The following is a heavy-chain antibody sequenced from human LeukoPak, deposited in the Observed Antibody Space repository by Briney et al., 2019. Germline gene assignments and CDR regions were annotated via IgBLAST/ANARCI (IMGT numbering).Heavy chain of an antibody. Sequence: SETLSLTCTVSGGSISSYYWSWIRQPPGKGLEWIGFIYYSGSTNYNPSLKSRVTISVDTSKNQFSLKLSSVTAADTAVYYCARHVRFGELPYYYYYMDVWGKGTTVTISS. J-gene: IGHJ6*03. CDR2: IYYSGST. CDR3: ARHVRFGELPYYYYYMDV. V-gene: IGHV4-59*01. D-gene: IGHD3-10*01. CDR1: GGSISSYY.